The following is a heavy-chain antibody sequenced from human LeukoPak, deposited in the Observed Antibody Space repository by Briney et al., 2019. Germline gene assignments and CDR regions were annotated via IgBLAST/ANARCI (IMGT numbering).Heavy chain of an antibody. CDR3: AKVFVGYDFWSGPLGAFDI. J-gene: IGHJ3*02. V-gene: IGHV3-43*02. CDR2: LSGDGGST. CDR1: GFTFDDYA. Sequence: GGSLRLSCAASGFTFDDYAMHWVRQAPGKGLEWVSLLSGDGGSTYYADSVKGRFTISRDNSKTSLYLQMNSLRTEDTALYYCAKVFVGYDFWSGPLGAFDIWGQGTMVTVSS. D-gene: IGHD3-3*01.